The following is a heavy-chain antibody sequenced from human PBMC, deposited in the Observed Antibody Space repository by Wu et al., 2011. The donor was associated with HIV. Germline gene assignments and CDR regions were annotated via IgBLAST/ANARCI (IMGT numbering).Heavy chain of an antibody. CDR3: ARVRQLWSGYFHYMDV. Sequence: QVQLVQSGAEVKKPGASVKVSCKASGYTFTSYDINWVRQATGQGLEWMGWMNPNSGNTGYAQKFQGRVTMTRNTSISTAYMELSSLRSEDTAVYYCARVRQLWSGYFHYMDVWGKGTTVTVSS. V-gene: IGHV1-8*02. CDR2: MNPNSGNT. D-gene: IGHD3-3*01. J-gene: IGHJ6*03. CDR1: GYTFTSYD.